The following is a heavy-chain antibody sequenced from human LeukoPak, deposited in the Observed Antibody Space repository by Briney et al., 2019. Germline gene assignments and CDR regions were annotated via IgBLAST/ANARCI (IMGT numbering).Heavy chain of an antibody. Sequence: GGSLRLSCAASGFSFSSYGMQWVRQAPGKGLEWVAFIWYDGTNKYYADSVKGRFTISRDNAKNSLYLQMNSLRAEDTAVYYCAREWESDLWGQGTLVTVSS. J-gene: IGHJ5*02. V-gene: IGHV3-33*01. CDR3: AREWESDL. CDR2: IWYDGTNK. D-gene: IGHD1-26*01. CDR1: GFSFSSYG.